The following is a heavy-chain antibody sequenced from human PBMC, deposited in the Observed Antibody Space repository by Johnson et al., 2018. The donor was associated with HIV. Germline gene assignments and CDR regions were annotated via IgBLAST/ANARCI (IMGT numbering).Heavy chain of an antibody. CDR3: AVLTTGGLRVGNFDI. CDR1: GFTVSSNY. D-gene: IGHD1-1*01. J-gene: IGHJ3*02. Sequence: VQLVESGGGLIQPGGSLRLSYAASGFTVSSNYMKWVRQAPGKGLEWVSVIYSGGRTYYADSVTGRFTISRDNSKNTLYLQMSSLRTDDTAVYYRAVLTTGGLRVGNFDIWGQGTMVTVSS. V-gene: IGHV3-66*03. CDR2: IYSGGRT.